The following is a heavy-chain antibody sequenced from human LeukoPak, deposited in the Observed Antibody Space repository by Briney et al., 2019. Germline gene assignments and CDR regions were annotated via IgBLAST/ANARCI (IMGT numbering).Heavy chain of an antibody. CDR3: ARVPRITGTTGAFDI. CDR2: IKQDGSEK. Sequence: GGSLRLSCAASGFTFSSYWMSWVRQAPGKGLEWVANIKQDGSEKYYVDSVKGRFTISRDNAKHSLYLQMNSLRAEDTAVYYCARVPRITGTTGAFDIWGQGTMVTVSS. V-gene: IGHV3-7*01. CDR1: GFTFSSYW. J-gene: IGHJ3*02. D-gene: IGHD1-20*01.